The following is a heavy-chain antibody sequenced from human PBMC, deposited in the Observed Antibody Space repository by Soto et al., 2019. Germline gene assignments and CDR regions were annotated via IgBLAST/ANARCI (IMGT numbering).Heavy chain of an antibody. CDR1: GYTFTSYG. Sequence: QVPLVQSGAEVKKPGASVKVSCKASGYTFTSYGIIWARQAPGQGLEWMGWISAYNGNTNYAQKLQGRVTMTTDTSTSTAYMELRSLRSDDTAVYCCARGRVTIFGVVIIGLIMDVWGQGTTVTVSS. CDR2: ISAYNGNT. V-gene: IGHV1-18*01. D-gene: IGHD3-3*01. CDR3: ARGRVTIFGVVIIGLIMDV. J-gene: IGHJ6*02.